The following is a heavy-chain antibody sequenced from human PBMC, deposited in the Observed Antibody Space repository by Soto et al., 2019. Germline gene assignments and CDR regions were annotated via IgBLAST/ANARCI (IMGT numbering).Heavy chain of an antibody. D-gene: IGHD3-22*01. Sequence: SETLSLTCTVSGGSISSGGYYWSWVRQRPGKGLEWIGYIYKSGNTYYNPSLRSRVIMSVDTSKNDFSLNLSSVTAADTAVYYCATGVVVLTPDDFDIWGQGTMVTVSS. CDR1: GGSISSGGYY. CDR2: IYKSGNT. CDR3: ATGVVVLTPDDFDI. V-gene: IGHV4-31*03. J-gene: IGHJ3*02.